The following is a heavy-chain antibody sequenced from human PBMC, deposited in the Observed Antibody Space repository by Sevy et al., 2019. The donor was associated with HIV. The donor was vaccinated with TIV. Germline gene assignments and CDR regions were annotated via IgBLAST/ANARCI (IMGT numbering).Heavy chain of an antibody. CDR2: MNPNSGNT. Sequence: ASVKVSCKASGYTFTSYDINWVRQATGQGLEWMGRMNPNSGNTGYAQKFQGRVTITRNTSISTAYMELSSLRSEDTAVYYCARTNYDFWSGYYDHRRHYYYGMDVWGQGTTVTVSS. V-gene: IGHV1-8*03. CDR1: GYTFTSYD. J-gene: IGHJ6*02. D-gene: IGHD3-3*01. CDR3: ARTNYDFWSGYYDHRRHYYYGMDV.